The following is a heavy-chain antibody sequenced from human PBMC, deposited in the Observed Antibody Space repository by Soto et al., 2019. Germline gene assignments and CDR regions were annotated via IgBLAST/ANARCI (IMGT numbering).Heavy chain of an antibody. Sequence: QVQLVQSGAEVKKPGSSVKVSCTASGGTFSSYAISWVRQAPGQGLEWMGGIIPIFGTANYAQKFQGRVTITADESTSTAYMELSSLRSEDTAVYYCARARTGYVDTAMEGYWGQGTLVTVSS. D-gene: IGHD5-18*01. CDR1: GGTFSSYA. CDR3: ARARTGYVDTAMEGY. J-gene: IGHJ4*02. V-gene: IGHV1-69*01. CDR2: IIPIFGTA.